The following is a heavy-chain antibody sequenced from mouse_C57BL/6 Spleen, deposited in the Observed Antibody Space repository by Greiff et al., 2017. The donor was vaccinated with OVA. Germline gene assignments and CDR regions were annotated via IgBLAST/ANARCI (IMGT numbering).Heavy chain of an antibody. V-gene: IGHV1-64*01. D-gene: IGHD2-4*01. J-gene: IGHJ4*01. CDR1: GYTFPSYW. Sequence: QVQLQQPGAELVKPGASAKLSCKASGYTFPSYWMHWVKQRPGQGLEWVGMIYPNSGSSNYNEKFKSKATLTVGKTASTAYMQLSRLTAEDAADYYSARRGYDYDDAMDYWGQGTSVTVSS. CDR2: IYPNSGSS. CDR3: ARRGYDYDDAMDY.